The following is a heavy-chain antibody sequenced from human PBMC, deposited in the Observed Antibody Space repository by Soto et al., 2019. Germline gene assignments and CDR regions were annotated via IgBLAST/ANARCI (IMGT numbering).Heavy chain of an antibody. V-gene: IGHV4-61*01. CDR3: ARCAYDQTGFFRSHWYFDL. D-gene: IGHD3-22*01. CDR1: GDSISSGSYY. CDR2: VYHTGST. Sequence: QVQLQESGPGLVKPSETLSLTCTVSGDSISSGSYYWTWIRQSPGMGLEWIGYVYHTGSTDFNPYLKGRVSISLETSKNQFSLKLNAVTAADTALYYCARCAYDQTGFFRSHWYFDLWGRGTLVTVSS. J-gene: IGHJ2*01.